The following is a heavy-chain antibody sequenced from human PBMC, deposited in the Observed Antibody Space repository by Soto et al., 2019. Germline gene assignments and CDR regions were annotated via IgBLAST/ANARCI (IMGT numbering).Heavy chain of an antibody. CDR3: ATRAHYGDYLNY. CDR1: GYTFTSCG. D-gene: IGHD4-17*01. J-gene: IGHJ4*02. Sequence: ASVKVSCKASGYTFTSCGISWVRRAPGQGLEWMGWISAYNGKTNYAQKLQGRVTMTKDTSTNTAYMELSSLRSEDTAVYYCATRAHYGDYLNYWGQGTLVPSPQ. V-gene: IGHV1-18*01. CDR2: ISAYNGKT.